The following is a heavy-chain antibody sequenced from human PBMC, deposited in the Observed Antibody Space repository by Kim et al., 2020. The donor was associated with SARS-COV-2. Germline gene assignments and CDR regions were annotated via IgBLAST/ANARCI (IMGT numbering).Heavy chain of an antibody. V-gene: IGHV2-70*04. CDR3: TRTLGYYFGMDV. Sequence: FYRISLKTRLTISKDTSKNQVVLTMTNMDPADTATYYCTRTLGYYFGMDVWGQGTTVTVSS. J-gene: IGHJ6*02.